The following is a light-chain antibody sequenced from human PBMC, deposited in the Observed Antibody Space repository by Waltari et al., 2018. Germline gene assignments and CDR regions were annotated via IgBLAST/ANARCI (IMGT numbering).Light chain of an antibody. CDR2: YDS. CDR1: NIEPKS. J-gene: IGLJ3*02. Sequence: SYVLTQPPSLSVPPGETASISCGGSNIEPKSVHWYQQRPGQAPVLVMYYDSDRPSGIPERFSGSNTGDTATLTISRIEAGDEADYYCQVWDSSSDHPWVFGGGTKLTVL. V-gene: IGLV3-21*04. CDR3: QVWDSSSDHPWV.